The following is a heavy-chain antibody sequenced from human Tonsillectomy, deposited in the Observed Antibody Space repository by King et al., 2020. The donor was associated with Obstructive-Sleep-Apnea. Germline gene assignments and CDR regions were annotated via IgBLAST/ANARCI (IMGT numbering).Heavy chain of an antibody. CDR3: ARAYYYDSSAYYPDAFDI. D-gene: IGHD3-22*01. V-gene: IGHV4-59*01. CDR1: GGSISSYY. Sequence: MQLQESGPGLVKPSETLSLTCTVSGGSISSYYWSWIRQPPGKGLEWIGYIYYSGSTNYNPSLKRRVTISVDTSKNQFSLKLSSVSAADTAVYYCARAYYYDSSAYYPDAFDIWGQGTMVTVSS. J-gene: IGHJ3*02. CDR2: IYYSGST.